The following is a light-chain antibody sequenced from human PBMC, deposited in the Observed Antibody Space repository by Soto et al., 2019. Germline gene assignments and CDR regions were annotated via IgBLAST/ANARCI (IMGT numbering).Light chain of an antibody. Sequence: EIVMTQSPATLSVSPGERATLSCSASQSVNRNLAWYRQKPGQAPRLLISDASTRATGVPARFSGSWSGTEFTLTLSSLQSEDSGMYYCHQYNYWPPLTFGVGTQVEIK. CDR3: HQYNYWPPLT. V-gene: IGKV3-15*01. CDR2: DAS. CDR1: QSVNRN. J-gene: IGKJ4*01.